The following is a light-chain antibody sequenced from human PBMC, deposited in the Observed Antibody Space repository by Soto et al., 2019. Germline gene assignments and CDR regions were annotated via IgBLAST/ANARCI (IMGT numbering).Light chain of an antibody. V-gene: IGKV3-11*01. CDR2: DAS. CDR3: QQRSNWTLT. Sequence: EIVLTQSPGTLSLSPGEGATLSCRASQSVIIYLSWYQQKPGQAPRLLIYDASNRAAGIPARFSGSGSGTDFTLTISSLEPEDFAVYYCQQRSNWTLTFGGGTKVDI. J-gene: IGKJ4*01. CDR1: QSVIIY.